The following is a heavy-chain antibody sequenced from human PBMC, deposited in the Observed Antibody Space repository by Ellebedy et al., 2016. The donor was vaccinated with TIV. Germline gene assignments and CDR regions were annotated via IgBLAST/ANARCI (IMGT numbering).Heavy chain of an antibody. D-gene: IGHD2-15*01. V-gene: IGHV3-53*01. CDR1: GLTVSNTY. Sequence: GESLKISCAASGLTVSNTYMGWVRQAPGKGLDWVSVIYSGGSTYYADSVKGRFTISRDNSKNTLFLQMNSLRAEDTAVYYCGTPGGYVSGFGQWGQGTLVIVSS. CDR2: IYSGGST. J-gene: IGHJ4*02. CDR3: GTPGGYVSGFGQ.